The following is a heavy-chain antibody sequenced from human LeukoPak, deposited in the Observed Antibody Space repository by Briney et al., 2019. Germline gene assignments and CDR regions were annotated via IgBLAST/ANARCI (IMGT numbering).Heavy chain of an antibody. J-gene: IGHJ6*02. CDR3: TTRIQAASTYYYYYGMDV. CDR1: GFTFSNAW. CDR2: IKSKTDGGTT. Sequence: PGGSLRLSCAASGFTFSNAWMSWVRQAPGKGLEWFGRIKSKTDGGTTDYAAPVKGRFTISRDDSKNTLYLQMNSLKTEDTAVYYCTTRIQAASTYYYYYGMDVWGQGTTVTVSS. D-gene: IGHD2-15*01. V-gene: IGHV3-15*01.